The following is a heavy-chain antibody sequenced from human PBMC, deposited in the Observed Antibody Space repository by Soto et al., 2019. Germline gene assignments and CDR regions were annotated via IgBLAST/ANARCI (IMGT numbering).Heavy chain of an antibody. V-gene: IGHV4-39*01. CDR1: AEYIISSDIY. CDR2: TFYIGSS. J-gene: IGHJ5*02. D-gene: IGHD2-15*01. Sequence: SQTLPFPCPVSAEYIISSDIYWARVRPPPGKDLDWIRTTFYIGSSSSNPSLKSRVTMSVDTSKNQFSLRLRSVTAADTALYFCARPSSALRKNNWFDPRGKGIMVT. CDR3: ARPSSALRKNNWFDP.